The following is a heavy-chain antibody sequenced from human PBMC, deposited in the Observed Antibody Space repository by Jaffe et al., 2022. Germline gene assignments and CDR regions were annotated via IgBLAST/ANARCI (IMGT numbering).Heavy chain of an antibody. CDR2: IIPIFGTA. CDR3: AGGALGYCSSTSCYGYYYYYMDV. D-gene: IGHD2-2*01. J-gene: IGHJ6*03. Sequence: QVQLVQSGAEVKKPGSSVKVSCKASGGTFSSYAISWVRQAPGQGLEWMGGIIPIFGTANYAQKFQGRVTITADESTSTAYMELSSLRSEDTAVYYCAGGALGYCSSTSCYGYYYYYMDVWGKGTTVTVSS. V-gene: IGHV1-69*01. CDR1: GGTFSSYA.